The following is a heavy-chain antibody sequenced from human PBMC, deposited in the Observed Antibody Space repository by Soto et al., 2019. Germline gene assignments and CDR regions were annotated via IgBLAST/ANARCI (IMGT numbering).Heavy chain of an antibody. CDR2: INAGNGNT. CDR3: ARVVYSSSWWPLGY. V-gene: IGHV1-3*01. CDR1: GDTFTRHA. J-gene: IGHJ4*02. Sequence: GAPVKGSFKAFGDTFTRHAMHLVRPAPGQRLEWMGWINAGNGNTTYSQNFQGRVTITRDTSASTAYMELSSLRSEDTAVYYCARVVYSSSWWPLGYWGQGTLVTVSS. D-gene: IGHD6-13*01.